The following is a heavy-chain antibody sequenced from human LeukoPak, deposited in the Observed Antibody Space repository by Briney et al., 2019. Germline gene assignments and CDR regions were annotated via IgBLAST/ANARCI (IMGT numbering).Heavy chain of an antibody. D-gene: IGHD4-17*01. J-gene: IGHJ3*02. CDR2: IRGGGGSA. CDR1: GFTFSAYA. V-gene: IGHV3-23*01. CDR3: ARDPNGDYIGAFDM. Sequence: GGSLRLSCTASGFTFSAYAMMWVRQAPGKGPEWVAAIRGGGGSAFYADSVKGRFTISRDNSKYTLFLQMNSLRAEDTAVYYCARDPNGDYIGAFDMWGPGTMLTVSS.